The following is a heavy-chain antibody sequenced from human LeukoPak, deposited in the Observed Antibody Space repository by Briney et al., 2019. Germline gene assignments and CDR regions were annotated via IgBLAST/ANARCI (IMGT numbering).Heavy chain of an antibody. CDR3: ARGPQWLNY. D-gene: IGHD6-19*01. CDR2: TYYRSKWYS. V-gene: IGHV6-1*01. Sequence: SQTLSLTCAISGDSVSSDSATWNWIRQSPSRGLEWLGRTYYRSKWYSAYAVSVKSRISINSDTSKNQFSLQLNSVTPEDTAIYYCARGPQWLNYWGQVTLVTVSS. CDR1: GDSVSSDSAT. J-gene: IGHJ4*02.